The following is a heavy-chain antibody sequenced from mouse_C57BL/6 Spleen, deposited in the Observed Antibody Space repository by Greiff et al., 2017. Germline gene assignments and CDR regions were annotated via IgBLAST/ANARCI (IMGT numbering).Heavy chain of an antibody. V-gene: IGHV5-4*03. CDR3: ARGRGSGYDY. CDR1: GFTFSSYA. Sequence: EVKLVESGGGLVKPGGSLKLSCAASGFTFSSYAMSWVRQTPEKRLEWVATISDGGSYTYYPDKVKGRFTISRDNAKNNLYLQMSHLKSEDTAIYYCARGRGSGYDYWGQGTTLTVSS. J-gene: IGHJ2*01. CDR2: ISDGGSYT. D-gene: IGHD1-1*01.